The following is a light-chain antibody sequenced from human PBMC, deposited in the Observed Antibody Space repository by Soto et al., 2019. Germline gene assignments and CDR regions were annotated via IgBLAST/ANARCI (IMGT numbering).Light chain of an antibody. CDR1: SSDVGGYNF. Sequence: QSALTQPRSVSGSPGQSVTISCTGTSSDVGGYNFVSWYQQHPGKAPKLMIYDVSKRPSGVPDRFSVSKSGNTASLTISGLQAEDEADYYCCSYADSYTWVFGTGTKVTVL. CDR2: DVS. J-gene: IGLJ1*01. V-gene: IGLV2-11*01. CDR3: CSYADSYTWV.